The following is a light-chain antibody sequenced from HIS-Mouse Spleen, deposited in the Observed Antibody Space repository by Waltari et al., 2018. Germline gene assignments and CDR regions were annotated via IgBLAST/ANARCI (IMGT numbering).Light chain of an antibody. Sequence: QSALTQPASVSGSHGQSITISCTGTSSDVGSYNLFSWYQQHPGKAPKLMIYEGSKRPSGVSNRFSGSKSGNTASLTISGLQAEDEADYYCCSYAGSSTFVVVFGGGTKLTVL. V-gene: IGLV2-23*03. CDR2: EGS. J-gene: IGLJ2*01. CDR1: SSDVGSYNL. CDR3: CSYAGSSTFVVV.